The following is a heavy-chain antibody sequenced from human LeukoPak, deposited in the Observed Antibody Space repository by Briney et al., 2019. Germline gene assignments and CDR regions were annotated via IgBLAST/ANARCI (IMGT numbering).Heavy chain of an antibody. J-gene: IGHJ4*02. CDR1: EFTFSSYW. V-gene: IGHV3-74*01. D-gene: IGHD5-12*01. Sequence: GGSLRLSCAASEFTFSSYWMHWVRQAPGKGLVWVSRINSDGSSTNYADSVKGRFTISRDNAKNTLYLQMNSLRAEDTAVYYCASAIVTTRNAWDCWGQGALVTVSS. CDR2: INSDGSST. CDR3: ASAIVTTRNAWDC.